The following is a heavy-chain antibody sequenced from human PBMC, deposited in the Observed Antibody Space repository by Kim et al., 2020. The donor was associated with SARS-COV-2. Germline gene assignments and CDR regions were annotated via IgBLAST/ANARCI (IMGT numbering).Heavy chain of an antibody. V-gene: IGHV4-59*01. Sequence: SETLSLTCTVSGGSISSYYWSWIRQPPGKGLEWIGYIYYSGSTNYNPSLKSRVTISVDTSKNQFSLKLSSVTAADTAVYYCARVRRSSGWTHYWYFDLWGRGTLVTVSS. D-gene: IGHD6-19*01. CDR1: GGSISSYY. J-gene: IGHJ2*01. CDR3: ARVRRSSGWTHYWYFDL. CDR2: IYYSGST.